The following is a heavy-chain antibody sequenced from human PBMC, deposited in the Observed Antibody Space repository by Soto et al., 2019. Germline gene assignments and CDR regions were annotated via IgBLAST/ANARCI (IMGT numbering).Heavy chain of an antibody. J-gene: IGHJ5*02. D-gene: IGHD1-26*01. V-gene: IGHV3-48*01. Sequence: EVQLVESGGGLVQPGGSLRLSCAASGFTFSSYSMNWVRQAPGKGLEWVSYISSSSSTIYYADSVKGRFTISRDNAKNSLYLQMNSLRAEDTAVYYCGSGSNLNWFDPWGQGTLVTVSS. CDR1: GFTFSSYS. CDR3: GSGSNLNWFDP. CDR2: ISSSSSTI.